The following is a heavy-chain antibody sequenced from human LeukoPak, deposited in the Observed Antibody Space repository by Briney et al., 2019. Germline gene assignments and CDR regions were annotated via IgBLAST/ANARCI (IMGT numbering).Heavy chain of an antibody. J-gene: IGHJ4*02. CDR3: ARGGAWYYYDSSGYYPNYFDY. V-gene: IGHV3-23*01. D-gene: IGHD3-22*01. CDR2: ISASGGST. CDR1: GFTFSSSA. Sequence: PGGSLRLSCAASGFTFSSSAMSWVRQVPGKGLEWVSGISASGGSTYYADSVKGRFTISRDNAKNSLYLQMNSLRAEDTAVYYCARGGAWYYYDSSGYYPNYFDYWGQGTLVTVSS.